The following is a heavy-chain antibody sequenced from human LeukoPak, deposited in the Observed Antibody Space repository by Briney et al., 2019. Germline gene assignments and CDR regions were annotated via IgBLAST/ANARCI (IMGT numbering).Heavy chain of an antibody. J-gene: IGHJ4*02. CDR2: IRYDGSNK. Sequence: GGSLRLSCAASGFTFSSYGMHWVRQAPGKGLEWVAFIRYDGSNKYYADSVKGRFTISRDNSENTLYLQMNSLRAEDTAVYYCAKIGGTYYYGSGSSQFDYWGQGTLVTVSS. D-gene: IGHD3-10*01. CDR3: AKIGGTYYYGSGSSQFDY. V-gene: IGHV3-30*02. CDR1: GFTFSSYG.